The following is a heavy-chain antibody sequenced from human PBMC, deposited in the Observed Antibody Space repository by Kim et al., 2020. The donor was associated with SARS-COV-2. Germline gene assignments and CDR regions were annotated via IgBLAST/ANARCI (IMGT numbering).Heavy chain of an antibody. D-gene: IGHD5-12*01. CDR3: ARGGWLKPTWFDP. J-gene: IGHJ5*02. V-gene: IGHV4-59*01. CDR1: GGSISNYF. CDR2: IYSSGSS. Sequence: SETLSLTCTVSGGSISNYFWSWIRQSPGKGLEWIGYIYSSGSSTSNPSLKNRITISVDTSKNQFSLRLRSVTAADTAVYYCARGGWLKPTWFDPWCQGT.